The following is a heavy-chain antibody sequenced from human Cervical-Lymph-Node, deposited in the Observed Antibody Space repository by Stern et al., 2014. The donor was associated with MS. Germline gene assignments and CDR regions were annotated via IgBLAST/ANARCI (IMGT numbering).Heavy chain of an antibody. CDR1: GFTFSSYS. CDR3: ASRYSSSWYLLFDY. V-gene: IGHV3-21*01. D-gene: IGHD6-13*01. J-gene: IGHJ4*02. Sequence: EVQLVESGGGLVKPGGSLRLSCAASGFTFSSYSMNWVRQAPGKGLEWVSSISSSSSYIYYADSVKGRFTIPRDNAKNSLYLQMNSLRAEDTAVYYCASRYSSSWYLLFDYWGQGTLVTVSS. CDR2: ISSSSSYI.